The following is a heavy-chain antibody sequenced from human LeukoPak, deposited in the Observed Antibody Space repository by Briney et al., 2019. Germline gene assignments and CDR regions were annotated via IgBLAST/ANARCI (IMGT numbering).Heavy chain of an antibody. J-gene: IGHJ4*02. CDR3: ARDVVAARGSFDY. V-gene: IGHV4-4*07. CDR1: GDSISGFY. CDR2: IYTSGST. D-gene: IGHD2-2*01. Sequence: PSETLSLTCTVSGDSISGFYWSWIRQAAGKGLEWIGHIYTSGSTNYNPSLKSRVTMSVDMSKNQFSLKLRSVTAADTAVYYCARDVVAARGSFDYWGQGTLVTVS.